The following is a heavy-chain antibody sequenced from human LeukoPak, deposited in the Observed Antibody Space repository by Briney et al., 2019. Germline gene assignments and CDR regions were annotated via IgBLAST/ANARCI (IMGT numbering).Heavy chain of an antibody. CDR3: AKDNRRHYTSGPNPDSLH. J-gene: IGHJ4*02. CDR2: INHNGNVN. D-gene: IGHD6-19*01. V-gene: IGHV3-7*03. CDR1: GFTFSSYW. Sequence: GGSLRLSCAASGFTFSSYWMNWARQAPGKGLEWVASINHNGNVNYYVDSVKGRFTISRDNAKNSLYLQMNSLRVEDTAFYYRAKDNRRHYTSGPNPDSLHWGQGALVTVSS.